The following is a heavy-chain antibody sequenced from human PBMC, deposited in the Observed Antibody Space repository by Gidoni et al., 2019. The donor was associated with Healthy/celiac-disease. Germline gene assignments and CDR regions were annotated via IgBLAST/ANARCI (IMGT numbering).Heavy chain of an antibody. D-gene: IGHD1-26*01. CDR2: IYYSGST. CDR1: VVPRSSSIYD. V-gene: IGHV4-39*01. CDR3: ARHWVGASQIDY. J-gene: IGHJ4*02. Sequence: QRQLQASAPGLVMPSEILSLTCTVSVVPRSSSIYDWGWIRQPPGKGLEWIGSIYYSGSTYYNPCLKSRVTISVNTSKNQFSLKLSAVTAADTAGYCCARHWVGASQIDYWGQGTLVTVSS.